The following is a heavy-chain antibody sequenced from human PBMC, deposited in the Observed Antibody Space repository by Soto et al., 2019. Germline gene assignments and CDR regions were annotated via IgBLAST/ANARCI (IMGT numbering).Heavy chain of an antibody. CDR2: ITSNGDRK. CDR3: AKDSPSYTPSPFDSES. J-gene: IGHJ4*02. V-gene: IGHV3-23*01. Sequence: WGSLRLSCAAFGFDFNKYAMTWVRQAPGKGLQWVSSITSNGDRKYYADSVKGRFTTSRDDSKNTLYLQMNSLRADDTAVFYCAKDSPSYTPSPFDSESWGQGNMVIVSS. CDR1: GFDFNKYA. D-gene: IGHD2-2*02.